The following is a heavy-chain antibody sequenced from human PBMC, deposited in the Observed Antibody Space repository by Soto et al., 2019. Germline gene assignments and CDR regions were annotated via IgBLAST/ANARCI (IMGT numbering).Heavy chain of an antibody. CDR1: GYTFTRYG. CDR3: ARHTDDVHYMWGSDYYGMDV. J-gene: IGHJ6*02. Sequence: QVQLVQSGAEVKKPGASVKVSCKAAGYTFTRYGITWVRQAPGQGLEWMGWSSLNNGKTNYAQKFQGRVTMTTDTATNTAYMELRSLRSDETAVYYCARHTDDVHYMWGSDYYGMDVWGQGSTVTVSS. CDR2: SSLNNGKT. D-gene: IGHD3-16*01. V-gene: IGHV1-18*01.